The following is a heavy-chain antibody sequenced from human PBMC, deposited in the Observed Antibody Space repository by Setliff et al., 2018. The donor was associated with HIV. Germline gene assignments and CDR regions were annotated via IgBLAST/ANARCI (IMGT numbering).Heavy chain of an antibody. Sequence: GASVKVSCKASGYTFTVYLIHWVRQAPGQGLEWMGWVNPKNGDTKYAHEFQDRVTMTRDTSISTAYMDLNRLRSDDTAIYYCAKVRLGYNDLTPPRYTHDLGYWGQGTLVTVSS. CDR2: VNPKNGDT. CDR1: GYTFTVYL. V-gene: IGHV1-2*07. CDR3: AKVRLGYNDLTPPRYTHDLGY. D-gene: IGHD6-25*01. J-gene: IGHJ4*02.